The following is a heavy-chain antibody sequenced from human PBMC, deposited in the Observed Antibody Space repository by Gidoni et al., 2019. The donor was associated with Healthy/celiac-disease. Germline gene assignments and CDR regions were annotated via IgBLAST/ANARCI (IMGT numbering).Heavy chain of an antibody. D-gene: IGHD6-19*01. J-gene: IGHJ4*02. CDR3: TTKYRYSSGWYEVDY. Sequence: EVQLVESGGGLVKPGGSLRLSCAASGFTFSNAWMSWVRQAPGKGLEWVGRIKSKTDGGTTDYAAPVKGRFTISRDDSKNTLYLQMNSLKTEDTAVYYCTTKYRYSSGWYEVDYWGQGTLVTVSS. CDR1: GFTFSNAW. CDR2: IKSKTDGGTT. V-gene: IGHV3-15*01.